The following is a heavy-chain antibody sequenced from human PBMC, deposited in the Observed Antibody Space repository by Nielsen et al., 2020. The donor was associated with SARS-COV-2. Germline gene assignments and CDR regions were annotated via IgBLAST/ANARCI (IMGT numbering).Heavy chain of an antibody. CDR3: TTRGGY. CDR1: GFTFTNAW. D-gene: IGHD3-16*01. Sequence: GASLKISCAASGFTFTNAWMSCVRQAPGNWLAWVGRIKSKTDGGTTDYAAPVKGRFTISRDDSNNTLYLQMNSLKTEDTAVYYCTTRGGYWGQGTLVTVSS. CDR2: IKSKTDGGTT. J-gene: IGHJ4*02. V-gene: IGHV3-15*01.